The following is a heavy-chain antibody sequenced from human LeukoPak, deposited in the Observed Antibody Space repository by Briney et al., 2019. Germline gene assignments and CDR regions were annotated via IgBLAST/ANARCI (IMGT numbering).Heavy chain of an antibody. CDR3: ARGDSGYDDPIDY. CDR2: IYSGGST. V-gene: IGHV3-53*01. CDR1: GFTVSSNY. J-gene: IGHJ4*02. D-gene: IGHD5-12*01. Sequence: PGGSLRLSCAASGFTVSSNYMSWVRQAPEKGLEWVSVIYSGGSTYYADSVKGRFTISRDNSKNTLYLQMNSLRAEDTAVYYCARGDSGYDDPIDYWGQGTLVTVSS.